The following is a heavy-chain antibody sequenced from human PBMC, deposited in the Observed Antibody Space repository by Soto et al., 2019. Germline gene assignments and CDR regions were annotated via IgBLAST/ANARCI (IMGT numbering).Heavy chain of an antibody. D-gene: IGHD6-19*01. Sequence: PGGSLRLSCAASGFTFSSYAMSWVRQAPGKGLEWVSAISGSGGSTYYADSVKGRFTISRDNAKNSLYLQMNSLRAEDTAVYYCARDGSSSGWGDYWGQGTLVTVSS. V-gene: IGHV3-23*01. CDR1: GFTFSSYA. CDR2: ISGSGGST. CDR3: ARDGSSSGWGDY. J-gene: IGHJ4*02.